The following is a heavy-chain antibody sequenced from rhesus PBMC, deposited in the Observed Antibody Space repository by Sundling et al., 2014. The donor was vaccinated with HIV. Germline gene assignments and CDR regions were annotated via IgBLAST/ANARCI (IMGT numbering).Heavy chain of an antibody. CDR3: SRLLVGTFDV. Sequence: QVQLQESGPGLVKPSDTLSLTCGVSGGSFSANYWGWIRQPPGKGLEWIGYISGNTGRSDYNPSLKSRVTISTDTSKNHFSLNLTSVTVADTAVYFCSRLLVGTFDVWGPGVLVTVSS. CDR1: GGSFSANY. V-gene: IGHV4-165*01. D-gene: IGHD5-24*01. CDR2: ISGNTGRS. J-gene: IGHJ5-1*01.